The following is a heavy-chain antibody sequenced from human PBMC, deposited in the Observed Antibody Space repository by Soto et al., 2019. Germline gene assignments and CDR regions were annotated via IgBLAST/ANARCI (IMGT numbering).Heavy chain of an antibody. CDR1: GGSISIYY. CDR3: ARGSGTSRRPFDP. V-gene: IGHV4-59*08. Sequence: PSETLSLTCTVSGGSISIYYWSWIRQPPGKGLEWIGYIYYSGSTNYNPSLKSRVTISVDTSKNQFSLKLSSVTAADTAVYYCARGSGTSRRPFDPWGQGTLVTVS. J-gene: IGHJ5*02. D-gene: IGHD3-10*01. CDR2: IYYSGST.